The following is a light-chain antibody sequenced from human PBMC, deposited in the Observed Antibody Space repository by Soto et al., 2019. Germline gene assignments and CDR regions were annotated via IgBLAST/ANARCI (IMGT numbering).Light chain of an antibody. CDR2: GNS. Sequence: QAVVTQPPSTSGTPGQRVTISCSGSNSNIGGNTVNWYQQLPGTAPKLLIYGNSQRLSGVPDRFSGSKSGASASLAISGLQSEDEADYYCGAWDDSLNGFVFGGGTQLTVL. V-gene: IGLV1-44*01. CDR3: GAWDDSLNGFV. CDR1: NSNIGGNT. J-gene: IGLJ7*01.